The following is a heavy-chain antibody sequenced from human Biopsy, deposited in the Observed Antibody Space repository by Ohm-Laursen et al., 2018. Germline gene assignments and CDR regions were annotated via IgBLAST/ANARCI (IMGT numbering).Heavy chain of an antibody. V-gene: IGHV4-39*01. D-gene: IGHD3-22*01. CDR2: IFYRGST. CDR1: GGSISNNNYY. J-gene: IGHJ5*02. CDR3: ARDYDTSGYYYVS. Sequence: SETLSLTCAVSGGSISNNNYYWGWIRQPPGKGLGWIGSIFYRGSTHYKPSLKSRVNISVDTSKNQFSLKLSSVTAADTAVYYCARDYDTSGYYYVSWGQGTLVTVSS.